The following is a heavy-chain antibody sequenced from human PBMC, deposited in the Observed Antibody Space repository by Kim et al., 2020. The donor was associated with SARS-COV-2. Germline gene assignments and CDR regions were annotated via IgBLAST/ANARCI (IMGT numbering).Heavy chain of an antibody. Sequence: ASVKVSCKVSGYTLTELSMHWVRQAPGKGLEWMGGFDPEDGETIYAQKFQGRVTMTEDTSTDTAYMELSSLRSEDTAVYYCATATPYCSGGSCPQPSFDYWGQGTLVTVSS. CDR3: ATATPYCSGGSCPQPSFDY. J-gene: IGHJ4*02. CDR2: FDPEDGET. CDR1: GYTLTELS. V-gene: IGHV1-24*01. D-gene: IGHD2-15*01.